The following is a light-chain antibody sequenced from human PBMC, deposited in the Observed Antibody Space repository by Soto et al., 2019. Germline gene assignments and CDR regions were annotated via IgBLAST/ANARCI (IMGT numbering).Light chain of an antibody. V-gene: IGLV2-8*01. Sequence: SALTQPPSASGSPGQSVTFSCTGTSRDVGSYKYVSWYQQHPGKAPKLMIYEVSKRPSGVPDRFSGSKSGNTASLTVSGLQAEDEADYYCSSYAGSNNWVFGEGTKLTVL. J-gene: IGLJ3*02. CDR2: EVS. CDR1: SRDVGSYKY. CDR3: SSYAGSNNWV.